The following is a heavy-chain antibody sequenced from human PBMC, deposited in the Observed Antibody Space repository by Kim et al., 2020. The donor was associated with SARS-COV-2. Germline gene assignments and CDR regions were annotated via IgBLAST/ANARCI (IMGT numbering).Heavy chain of an antibody. CDR1: GFTFSRYW. V-gene: IGHV3-74*01. J-gene: IGHJ3*02. D-gene: IGHD5-12*01. Sequence: GGSLRLSCAASGFTFSRYWMHWVRQGPGKGLVWVSRIKGDGSRTSYADSVEGRFTISRDNARNTLYLQMNSLRAEDTAVYYCARDGGGLRPDIWGQGTMVTVSS. CDR3: ARDGGGLRPDI. CDR2: IKGDGSRT.